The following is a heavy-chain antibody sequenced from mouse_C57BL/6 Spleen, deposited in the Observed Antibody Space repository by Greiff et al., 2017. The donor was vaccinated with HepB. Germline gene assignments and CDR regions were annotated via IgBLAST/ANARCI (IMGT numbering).Heavy chain of an antibody. V-gene: IGHV5-12*01. CDR3: ARQGDDHEGFAY. CDR1: GFTFSDYY. Sequence: EVMLVESGGGLVQPGGSLKLSCAASGFTFSDYYMYWVRQTPEKRLEWVAYISNGGGSTYYPDTVKGRFTISRDNAKNTLYLQMSRLESEDTAMYYCARQGDDHEGFAYWGQGTLVTVSA. J-gene: IGHJ3*01. CDR2: ISNGGGST.